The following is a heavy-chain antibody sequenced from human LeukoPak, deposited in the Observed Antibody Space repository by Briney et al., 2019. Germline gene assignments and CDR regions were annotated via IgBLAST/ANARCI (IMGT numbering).Heavy chain of an antibody. D-gene: IGHD3-22*01. V-gene: IGHV5-10-1*01. J-gene: IGHJ4*02. CDR1: GYRFTSNW. CDR3: ARGGYDTSLDQDS. Sequence: GESLKISCQASGYRFTSNWINWVRQMSGKGPEWMGRIDPSDSSTNYSPSFQGHVTISVDKSLNTAYLQWSSLRASDTAIYYCARGGYDTSLDQDSWGQGTLVTVSS. CDR2: IDPSDSST.